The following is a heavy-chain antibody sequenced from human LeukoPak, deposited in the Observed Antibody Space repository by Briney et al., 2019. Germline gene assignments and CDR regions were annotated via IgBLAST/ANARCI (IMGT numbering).Heavy chain of an antibody. J-gene: IGHJ4*02. CDR3: ARGVYGAPLRIWKSFDY. V-gene: IGHV4-34*01. CDR2: INHSGST. D-gene: IGHD2-15*01. Sequence: SETLSLTCAVYGGSFSGYYWSWIRQPPGKGLEWIGEINHSGSTNYNPSLKSRVTISVDTSKDQFSLKLSSVTAADTAVYYCARGVYGAPLRIWKSFDYWGQGTLVTVSS. CDR1: GGSFSGYY.